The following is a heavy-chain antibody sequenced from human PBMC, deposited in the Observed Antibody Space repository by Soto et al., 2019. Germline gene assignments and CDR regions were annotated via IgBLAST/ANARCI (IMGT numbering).Heavy chain of an antibody. CDR1: GSTFSSYA. D-gene: IGHD6-13*01. Sequence: PGGSLRLSCAASGSTFSSYAMSWVRQAPGKGLEWVSAISGSGGSTYYADSVKGRFTISRDNSKNTLYLQMNSLRAEDTAVYYCEKPVELVYYYYGMDVWGQGTTVTVSS. V-gene: IGHV3-23*01. CDR2: ISGSGGST. J-gene: IGHJ6*02. CDR3: EKPVELVYYYYGMDV.